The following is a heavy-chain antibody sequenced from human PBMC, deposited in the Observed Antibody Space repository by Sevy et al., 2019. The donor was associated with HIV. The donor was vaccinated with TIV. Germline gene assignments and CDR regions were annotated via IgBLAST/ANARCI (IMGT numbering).Heavy chain of an antibody. CDR1: GFIFDDYA. CDR2: ISWNSGSI. D-gene: IGHD3-16*01. CDR3: AKDRVGGMADRLDY. Sequence: GGSLRLSCAASGFIFDDYAMHWVRQAPGEGLEWVSGISWNSGSIGYADSVKGRFTISRDNAKNFLYLQTNSLRAEDTALYYCAKDRVGGMADRLDYWGQGTLVTVSS. V-gene: IGHV3-9*01. J-gene: IGHJ4*02.